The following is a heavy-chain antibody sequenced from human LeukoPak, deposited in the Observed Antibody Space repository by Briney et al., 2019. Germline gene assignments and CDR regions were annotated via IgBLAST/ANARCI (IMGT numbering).Heavy chain of an antibody. J-gene: IGHJ5*02. CDR2: IYYSGST. Sequence: PSETLSLTCTVSGGSISSYYWSWIRQPPGKGLEWIGYIYYSGSTNYNPSLKSRVTISVDTSKNQFSLKLSSVTAADTAVYYCASSGIVGATTHWFDPWGQGTLVTVSS. V-gene: IGHV4-59*01. D-gene: IGHD1-26*01. CDR1: GGSISSYY. CDR3: ASSGIVGATTHWFDP.